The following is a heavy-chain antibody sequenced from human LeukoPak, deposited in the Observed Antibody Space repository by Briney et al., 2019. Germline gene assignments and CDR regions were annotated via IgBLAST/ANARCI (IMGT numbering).Heavy chain of an antibody. V-gene: IGHV3-20*04. J-gene: IGHJ4*02. CDR3: ARGPPADY. Sequence: GGSLRLSCAASGFTFEGYGMSWVRQAPGKGPEWVSYINWNGGTTDYADSVKGRFTISRDNAMSSLYLQMNSLRAEDTALYYCARGPPADYWGQGTLVTVSS. CDR1: GFTFEGYG. CDR2: INWNGGTT.